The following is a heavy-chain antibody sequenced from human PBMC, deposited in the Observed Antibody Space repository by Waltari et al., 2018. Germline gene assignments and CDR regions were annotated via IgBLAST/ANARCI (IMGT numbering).Heavy chain of an antibody. V-gene: IGHV3-66*01. Sequence: EVQLVESGGGLVQPGGSLRLSCAASGFTVSSNYMSCVRQAPGKGLEWVSVIYSGGSTYYADSVKGRFTISRDNSKNTLYLQMNSLRAEDTAVYYCARVNWGSRYYFDYWGQGTLVTVSS. D-gene: IGHD7-27*01. CDR2: IYSGGST. CDR3: ARVNWGSRYYFDY. CDR1: GFTVSSNY. J-gene: IGHJ4*02.